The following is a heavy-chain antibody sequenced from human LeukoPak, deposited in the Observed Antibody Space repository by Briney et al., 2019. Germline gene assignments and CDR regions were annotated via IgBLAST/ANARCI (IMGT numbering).Heavy chain of an antibody. CDR3: ARINYDTSGYNIDY. Sequence: SETLSLTCAVYGGSFSGYYWSWIRQPPGKGLEWIGEINHSGSTNYNPSLKSRVTISVDTSKNQFSLKLSSVTAVDTAVYYCARINYDTSGYNIDYWGQGTLVTVSS. V-gene: IGHV4-34*01. D-gene: IGHD3-22*01. J-gene: IGHJ4*02. CDR1: GGSFSGYY. CDR2: INHSGST.